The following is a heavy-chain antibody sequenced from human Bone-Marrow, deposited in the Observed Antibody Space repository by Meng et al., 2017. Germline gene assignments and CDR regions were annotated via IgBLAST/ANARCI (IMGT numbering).Heavy chain of an antibody. CDR3: AKDLRLGRFDY. V-gene: IGHV3-23*01. CDR2: ISGSGGST. Sequence: GGSLRLSCAASGFTFSSYSMNWVRQAPGKGLEWVSAISGSGGSTYYADSVKGRFTISRDNSKNTLYLQMNSLRAEDTAVYYCAKDLRLGRFDYWGQGTLVTVSS. CDR1: GFTFSSYS. D-gene: IGHD3-16*01. J-gene: IGHJ4*02.